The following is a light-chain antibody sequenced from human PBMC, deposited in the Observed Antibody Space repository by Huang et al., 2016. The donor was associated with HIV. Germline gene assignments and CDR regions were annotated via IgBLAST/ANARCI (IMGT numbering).Light chain of an antibody. CDR3: QHRSNWPPWT. V-gene: IGKV3-11*01. J-gene: IGKJ1*01. Sequence: EIVLTQSPATLSLSPGERATLSCRASQSVSSLLAWYQQKPGQAPRLLIFDASNGATGIPARFSGSVSGTDFTLTISSREPEDFAVYYCQHRSNWPPWTFGQGTEVEVK. CDR1: QSVSSL. CDR2: DAS.